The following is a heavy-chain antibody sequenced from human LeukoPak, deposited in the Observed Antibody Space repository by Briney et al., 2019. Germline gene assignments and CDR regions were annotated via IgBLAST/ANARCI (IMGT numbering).Heavy chain of an antibody. CDR2: ISGSGGST. J-gene: IGHJ1*01. Sequence: PGGSLRLSCAASGFTFSSYAMSWVRQAPGKGLEWVSGISGSGGSTNYADSVKGRFTISRDNSKNTLYLQMNSLRAEDTAVYYCAKEGDFWSGPSAEYFQHWGQGTLVTVSS. CDR3: AKEGDFWSGPSAEYFQH. V-gene: IGHV3-23*01. D-gene: IGHD3-3*01. CDR1: GFTFSSYA.